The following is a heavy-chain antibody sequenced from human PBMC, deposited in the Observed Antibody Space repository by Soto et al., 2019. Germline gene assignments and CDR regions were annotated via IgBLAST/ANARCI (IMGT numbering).Heavy chain of an antibody. CDR1: GFSFSSYG. D-gene: IGHD4-17*01. CDR3: ARDDDYGENGLDY. J-gene: IGHJ4*02. V-gene: IGHV3-33*01. Sequence: QVQLVESGGGVVQPGRSLRLSCAASGFSFSSYGMHWVRQAPGKRLEWVAVILDDGSDKDYTDAVKGRFTISRDNSKNTLYLEMNGMRAEDTAVYYWARDDDYGENGLDYWGQGTLVTVSS. CDR2: ILDDGSDK.